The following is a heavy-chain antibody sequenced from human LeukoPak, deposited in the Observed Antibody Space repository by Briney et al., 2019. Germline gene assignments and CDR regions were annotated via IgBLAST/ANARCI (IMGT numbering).Heavy chain of an antibody. J-gene: IGHJ4*02. Sequence: GGSLRLSCAASGFTFINYSMNWVRQAPGKGLEWVSSISSSSSYIYYADSVKGRFTISRDNAKNSLYLQMNSLRAEDTAVYYCARGGGYSSGWYVDYWGQGTLVTGSS. D-gene: IGHD6-19*01. CDR1: GFTFINYS. V-gene: IGHV3-21*01. CDR2: ISSSSSYI. CDR3: ARGGGYSSGWYVDY.